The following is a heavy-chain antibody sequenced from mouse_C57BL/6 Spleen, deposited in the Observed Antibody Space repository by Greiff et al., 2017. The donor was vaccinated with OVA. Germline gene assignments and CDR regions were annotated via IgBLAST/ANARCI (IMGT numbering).Heavy chain of an antibody. CDR3: ARGGLSTAPLAY. D-gene: IGHD5-1*01. J-gene: IGHJ3*01. CDR1: GYTFTSYW. CDR2: IHPNSGST. V-gene: IGHV1-64*01. Sequence: VQLQQPGAELVKPGASVKLSCKASGYTFTSYWMHWVKQRPGQGLEWIGMIHPNSGSTNYTEKFKSKATLTVDKSSSTAYMQISSLTSEDSAVYYGARGGLSTAPLAYWGQGTLVTVSA.